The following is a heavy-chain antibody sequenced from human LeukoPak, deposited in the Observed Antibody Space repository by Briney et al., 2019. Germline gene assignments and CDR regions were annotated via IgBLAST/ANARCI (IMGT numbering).Heavy chain of an antibody. J-gene: IGHJ5*02. CDR3: ARAMYYYDSSGYYYNWFDP. V-gene: IGHV1-18*01. CDR2: ISAYNGNT. CDR1: GYTFTSYG. D-gene: IGHD3-22*01. Sequence: ASVKDSCKASGYTFTSYGISWVRQAPGQGLEWMGWISAYNGNTNYAQKLQGRVTMTTDTSTSTAYMELRSLRSDDTAVYYCARAMYYYDSSGYYYNWFDPWGQGTLVTVSS.